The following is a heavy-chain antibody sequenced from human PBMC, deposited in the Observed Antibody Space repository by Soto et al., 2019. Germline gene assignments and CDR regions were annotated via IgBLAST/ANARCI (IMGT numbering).Heavy chain of an antibody. D-gene: IGHD2-2*01. J-gene: IGHJ5*02. CDR1: GGTFSSYA. CDR3: AGGGPLVPAAPSGFDP. V-gene: IGHV1-69*12. Sequence: QVQLVQSGAEVKKPGSSVKVSCKASGGTFSSYAISWVRQAPGQGLEWMGGIIPIFGTANYAQKFQDRVTITADESTSTAYMELSSLRSEDTAVYYCAGGGPLVPAAPSGFDPWGQGTLVTVSS. CDR2: IIPIFGTA.